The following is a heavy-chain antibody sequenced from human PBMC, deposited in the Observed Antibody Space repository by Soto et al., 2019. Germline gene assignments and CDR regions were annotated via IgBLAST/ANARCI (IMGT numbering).Heavy chain of an antibody. Sequence: QVQLQESGPRLVKPSETLSLTCNVSGASMNNYFWSWIRQAPGRGLEWIGYIFSSGIPTYTPSLKSRLTISVDASKNEFSLKLNSMAAADTATYYCARLFMAGAPGSYSTGLDVWGQGTTVTVSS. CDR3: ARLFMAGAPGSYSTGLDV. D-gene: IGHD2-15*01. V-gene: IGHV4-59*01. CDR1: GASMNNYF. CDR2: IFSSGIP. J-gene: IGHJ6*02.